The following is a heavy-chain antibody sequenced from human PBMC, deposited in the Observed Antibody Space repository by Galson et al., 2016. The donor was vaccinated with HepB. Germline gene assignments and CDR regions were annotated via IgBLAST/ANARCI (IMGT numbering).Heavy chain of an antibody. CDR2: TSGSGSSSST. CDR3: ARLPRIAVAATYYFDY. D-gene: IGHD6-19*01. V-gene: IGHV3-23*01. J-gene: IGHJ4*02. Sequence: SLRLSCAASGLTFRNYAMSWVRQAPGKGLEWVSSTSGSGSSSSTYYADSVKGRFTISRDNSKNTLYLQMNSLRAEDTAIYFCARLPRIAVAATYYFDYWGQGTPVTVSS. CDR1: GLTFRNYA.